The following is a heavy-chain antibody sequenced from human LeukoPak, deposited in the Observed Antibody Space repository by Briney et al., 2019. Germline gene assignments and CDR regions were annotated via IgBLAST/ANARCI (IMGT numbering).Heavy chain of an antibody. CDR1: GFPFSNYW. CDR3: ATVSRSSGRGYFDY. Sequence: GGSLRLSCAASGFPFSNYWMHWVRQAPGKGLVWVSRMNSDGSSTSYADSVKGRFTISRDNAKNTLYLQMNSLRAEAAAVYYCATVSRSSGRGYFDYWGPGTLVTVSS. V-gene: IGHV3-74*01. CDR2: MNSDGSST. J-gene: IGHJ4*02. D-gene: IGHD6-19*01.